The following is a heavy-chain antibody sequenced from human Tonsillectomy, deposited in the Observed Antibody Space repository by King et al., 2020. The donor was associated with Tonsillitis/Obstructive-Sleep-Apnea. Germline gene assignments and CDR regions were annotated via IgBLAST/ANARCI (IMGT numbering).Heavy chain of an antibody. Sequence: QLVQSGGGVVQPGRSLRLSCAASGFTFNSYTMHWVRQAPGKGLEWVAVISSGGSNKYYADSVKGRFTISRDNSKNTLYLQLNSLRAEDTAVYFCAREGVGTDIVVVPGASLFLDYWGQGTLVTVSS. J-gene: IGHJ4*02. V-gene: IGHV3-30*01. CDR3: AREGVGTDIVVVPGASLFLDY. D-gene: IGHD2-2*01. CDR1: GFTFNSYT. CDR2: ISSGGSNK.